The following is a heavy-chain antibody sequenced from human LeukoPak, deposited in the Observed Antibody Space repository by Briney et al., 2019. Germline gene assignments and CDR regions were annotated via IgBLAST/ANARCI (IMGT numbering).Heavy chain of an antibody. J-gene: IGHJ4*02. CDR2: INSDGSTT. D-gene: IGHD3-10*01. CDR3: ARAFGSGSQVINYFDF. CDR1: GFPFITYW. Sequence: PGGSLRLSFAASGFPFITYWMHWVRQAPGKGLVWVSSINSDGSTTTYADSVKGRFTISRDNAKNMVYLQMNSLRAEDTAVYYCARAFGSGSQVINYFDFWGQGTLVTVSS. V-gene: IGHV3-74*01.